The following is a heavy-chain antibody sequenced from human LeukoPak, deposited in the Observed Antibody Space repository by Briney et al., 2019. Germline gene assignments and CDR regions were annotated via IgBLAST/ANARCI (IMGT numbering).Heavy chain of an antibody. CDR3: ARDYGYSPFDY. Sequence: SLTLSCAASGFTFSTYAMHWVRQAPGKGLEWVALIWDNGRNEDYAASVKGRFTISRDNSKSTLYLQMNNLRAEETAVYYCARDYGYSPFDYWGQGTLVAVSS. D-gene: IGHD3-22*01. J-gene: IGHJ4*02. CDR2: IWDNGRNE. CDR1: GFTFSTYA. V-gene: IGHV3-33*01.